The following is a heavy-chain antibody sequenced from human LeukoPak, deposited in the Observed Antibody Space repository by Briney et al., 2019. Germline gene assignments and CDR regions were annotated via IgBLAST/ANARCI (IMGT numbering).Heavy chain of an antibody. CDR2: INPNSGGT. D-gene: IGHD4-17*01. Sequence: VASVKVSCKASGYTFTDYFMHWVRQAPGQGLEWMGWINPNSGGTNYAQKFQGRVTMTRDTSISTAYMELSRLRSDDTAVYYCARLSLRYFDYWGQGTLVTVSS. CDR3: ARLSLRYFDY. J-gene: IGHJ4*02. CDR1: GYTFTDYF. V-gene: IGHV1-2*02.